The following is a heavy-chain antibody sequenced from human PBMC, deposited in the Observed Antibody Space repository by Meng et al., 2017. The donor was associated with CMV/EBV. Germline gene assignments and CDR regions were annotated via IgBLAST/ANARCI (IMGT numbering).Heavy chain of an antibody. J-gene: IGHJ2*01. CDR2: VSASGVRT. V-gene: IGHV3-23*01. Sequence: YALSWVRRAPGKGLEWVSGVSASGVRTFYADSVEGRFTISRDNSKNTVYLQINSLRDEDTAVYYCAKVELFTFCSTTNCCPGHFDLWGRGTLVTVSS. CDR1: YA. D-gene: IGHD2-2*01. CDR3: AKVELFTFCSTTNCCPGHFDL.